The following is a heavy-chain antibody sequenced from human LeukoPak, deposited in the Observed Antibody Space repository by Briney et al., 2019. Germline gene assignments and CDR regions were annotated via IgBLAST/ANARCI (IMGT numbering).Heavy chain of an antibody. CDR2: ISYDGSNK. CDR1: GFTFSSYG. V-gene: IGHV3-30*03. Sequence: GGSLGLSCAASGFTFSSYGMHWVRQAPGKGLEWVAVISYDGSNKYYADSVKGRFTISRDNSKNTLYLQMNSLRAEDTAVYYCASSPVWFGTFDYWGQGTLVTVSS. CDR3: ASSPVWFGTFDY. D-gene: IGHD3-10*01. J-gene: IGHJ4*02.